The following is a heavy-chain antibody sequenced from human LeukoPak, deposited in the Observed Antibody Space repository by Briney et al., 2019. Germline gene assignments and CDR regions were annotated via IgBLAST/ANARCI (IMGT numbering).Heavy chain of an antibody. CDR2: IRYDAINK. J-gene: IGHJ4*02. Sequence: PGGSLRLSCAASGFTFSTYGMHWVRQAPGKGLEWVAFIRYDAINKYYADSVKGRFTISRDNSRNTLYLQMNSLRAEDTAVYYCAREGSWYVIYWGQGTLVTVSS. V-gene: IGHV3-30*02. D-gene: IGHD2-15*01. CDR1: GFTFSTYG. CDR3: AREGSWYVIY.